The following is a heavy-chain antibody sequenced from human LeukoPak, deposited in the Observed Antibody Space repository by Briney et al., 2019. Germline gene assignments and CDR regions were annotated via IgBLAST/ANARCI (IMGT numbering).Heavy chain of an antibody. J-gene: IGHJ2*01. D-gene: IGHD2-21*01. V-gene: IGHV4-34*01. CDR3: ARAMHNWYFDL. CDR2: INDSGST. CDR1: GGSFSGYY. Sequence: SETLSLTCAVYGGSFSGYYWIWIRQPPGKGLEWIGEINDSGSTNYNPSLESRVTISLDTSKNQFSLKLSSVTAADTAVYYCARAMHNWYFDLWGRGTLVTVSS.